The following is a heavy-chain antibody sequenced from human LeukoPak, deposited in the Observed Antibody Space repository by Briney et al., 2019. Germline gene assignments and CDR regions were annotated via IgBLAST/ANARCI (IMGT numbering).Heavy chain of an antibody. CDR2: IWYDGSNK. Sequence: PGGSLRLSCAASGFTFSSYGMHWVRQAPGKGLEWVAVIWYDGSNKYYADSVKDRFTISRDNSKNTLYLQMNSLRAEDTAVYYCAREGGKRGYSYGYYYYYYGMDVWGQGTTVTVSS. D-gene: IGHD5-18*01. CDR3: AREGGKRGYSYGYYYYYYGMDV. CDR1: GFTFSSYG. V-gene: IGHV3-33*01. J-gene: IGHJ6*02.